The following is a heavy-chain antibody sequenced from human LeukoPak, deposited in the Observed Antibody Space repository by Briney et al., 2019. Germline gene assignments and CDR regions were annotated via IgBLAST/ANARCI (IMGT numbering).Heavy chain of an antibody. CDR1: GGSISSYY. CDR3: ARRFSSSPPYFDY. Sequence: PSETLSLTCTVSGGSISSYYWSWIRQPPGKGLEWIGYIYTSGSTNYNPSLKSRVTISVDTSKNQFSLKLSSVTAADTAVYYCARRFSSSPPYFDYWGQGTLVTVSS. V-gene: IGHV4-4*09. CDR2: IYTSGST. J-gene: IGHJ4*02. D-gene: IGHD6-13*01.